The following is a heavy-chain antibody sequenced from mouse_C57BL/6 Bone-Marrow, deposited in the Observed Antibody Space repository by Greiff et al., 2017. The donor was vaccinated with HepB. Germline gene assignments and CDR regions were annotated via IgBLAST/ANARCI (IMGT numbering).Heavy chain of an antibody. CDR2: INPGSGGT. J-gene: IGHJ2*01. Sequence: VKLLESGAELVRPGTSVKVSCKASGYAFTNYLIEWVKQRPGQGLEWIGVINPGSGGTNYNEKFKGKATLTADKSSSTAYMQLSSLTSEDSAVYFCARHYGNPFDYWGQGTTLTVSS. CDR1: GYAFTNYL. V-gene: IGHV1-54*01. CDR3: ARHYGNPFDY. D-gene: IGHD2-1*01.